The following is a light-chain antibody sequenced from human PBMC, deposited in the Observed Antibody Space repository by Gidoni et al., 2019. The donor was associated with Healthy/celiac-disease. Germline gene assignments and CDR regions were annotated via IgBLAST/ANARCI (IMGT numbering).Light chain of an antibody. J-gene: IGKJ3*01. CDR1: QGISSY. CDR2: AAS. Sequence: DIQLTQSPSFLSASVGDRVTITCQASQGISSYLAWYQQKPGKAPKLLIYAASTLQSGVPSRFSGSGSGTEFTLTISSLQPEDFATYYCQQLNSYPGFGPGTKVDIK. V-gene: IGKV1-9*01. CDR3: QQLNSYPG.